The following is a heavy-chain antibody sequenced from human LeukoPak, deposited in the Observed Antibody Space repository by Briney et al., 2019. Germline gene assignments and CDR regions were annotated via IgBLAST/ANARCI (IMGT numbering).Heavy chain of an antibody. CDR1: GGNFSSSA. CDR2: IIPILNIP. J-gene: IGHJ4*02. CDR3: ARDQPRARYIDY. Sequence: SVKVSCKASGGNFSSSAISWVRQAPGQGLEWMGRIIPILNIPNYTQKFQGRVTTTADKSTSTAYMELSSLRSEDTAVYYCARDQPRARYIDYWGQGTLVTVSS. D-gene: IGHD5-12*01. V-gene: IGHV1-69*04.